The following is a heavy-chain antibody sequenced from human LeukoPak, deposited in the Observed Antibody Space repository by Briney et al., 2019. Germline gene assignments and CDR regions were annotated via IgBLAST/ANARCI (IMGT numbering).Heavy chain of an antibody. V-gene: IGHV4-39*01. CDR1: GASISSSNYY. J-gene: IGHJ4*02. CDR3: AKSNGYGLIDY. Sequence: SETLSLTCAVSGASISSSNYYWVWVRPSPGKGLEWIGNIYSSGNTYYNASLKSRVTMYIDTSKNQFSLKLSSVTAADTAMYYCAKSNGYGLIDYWGQGTRVTVSS. D-gene: IGHD5-12*01. CDR2: IYSSGNT.